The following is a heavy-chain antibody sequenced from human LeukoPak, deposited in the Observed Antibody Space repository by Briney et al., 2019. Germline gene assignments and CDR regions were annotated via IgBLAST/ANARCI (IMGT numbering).Heavy chain of an antibody. CDR2: IKQDGSEK. V-gene: IGHV3-7*03. J-gene: IGHJ4*02. CDR1: EFTFSSYW. D-gene: IGHD1-26*01. Sequence: AGGSLRLSCAASEFTFSSYWMSWVRQAPGKGLEWVANIKQDGSEKYYVDSVKGRFTISRDNANNSLYLRMNSLRAEDTAVYYCASEVGSSTNYWGQGTLVTVSS. CDR3: ASEVGSSTNY.